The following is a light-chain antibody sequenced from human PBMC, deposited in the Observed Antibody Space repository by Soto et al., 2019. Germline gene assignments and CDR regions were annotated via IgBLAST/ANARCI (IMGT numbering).Light chain of an antibody. Sequence: EIVMTQSPATLSVSPGERATVSCRASQTINSNLAWYQQKPGQAPRLLIHGASTRATGVPARFSGSGSGTEFTLTISSLKSEDFAVYYCQQYHNWPPQYTFGQGTKLQI. CDR1: QTINSN. CDR2: GAS. CDR3: QQYHNWPPQYT. V-gene: IGKV3-15*01. J-gene: IGKJ2*01.